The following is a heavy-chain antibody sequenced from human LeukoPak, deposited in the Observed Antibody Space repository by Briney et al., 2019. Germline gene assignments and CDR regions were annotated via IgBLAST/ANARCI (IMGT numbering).Heavy chain of an antibody. D-gene: IGHD2-15*01. Sequence: GGSLRRSCAASGFTFSSFGMHWVRQAPGRGLEWVALILYDEKYYADSVKGRFTISRDNSKNILYLQMDSLRVEDTAVYYCARYCSGGCYSGVDYWGQGTLVTVPS. CDR1: GFTFSSFG. CDR2: ILYDEK. J-gene: IGHJ4*02. CDR3: ARYCSGGCYSGVDY. V-gene: IGHV3-33*05.